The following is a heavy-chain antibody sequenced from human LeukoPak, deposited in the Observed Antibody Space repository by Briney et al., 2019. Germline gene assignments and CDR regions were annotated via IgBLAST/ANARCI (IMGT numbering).Heavy chain of an antibody. Sequence: GASVKVSCKASGGTFSSYTISWVRQAPGQGLEWMGRIIPILGIANYAQKFQGRVTMTRNTSISTAYMELSSLRSEDTAVYYCARGESEQPFRGYYYYYYMDVWGKGTTVTVSS. D-gene: IGHD3-10*01. V-gene: IGHV1-69*02. J-gene: IGHJ6*03. CDR1: GGTFSSYT. CDR3: ARGESEQPFRGYYYYYYMDV. CDR2: IIPILGIA.